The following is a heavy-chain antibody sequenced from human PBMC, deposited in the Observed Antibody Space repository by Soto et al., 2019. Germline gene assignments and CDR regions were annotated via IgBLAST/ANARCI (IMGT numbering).Heavy chain of an antibody. Sequence: QVQLVESGGGVVQPGRSLRLSCAASGFTFSSYAMHWVRQAPGKGLEWVAVISYDGSNKYYADSVKGRFTISRDNSKNTLYLQMNSLRAEDTAVYYCAREGYSYSSSSAIDYWGQGTLVTVSS. CDR1: GFTFSSYA. J-gene: IGHJ4*02. V-gene: IGHV3-30-3*01. D-gene: IGHD6-6*01. CDR3: AREGYSYSSSSAIDY. CDR2: ISYDGSNK.